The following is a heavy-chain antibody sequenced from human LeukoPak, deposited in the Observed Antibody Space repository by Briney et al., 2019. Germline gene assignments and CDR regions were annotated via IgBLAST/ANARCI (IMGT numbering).Heavy chain of an antibody. CDR1: GDSISSTNW. D-gene: IGHD2-8*01. J-gene: IGHJ4*02. V-gene: IGHV4-4*02. CDR2: IYETGST. Sequence: PSETPSLTCTISGDSISSTNWWSWVRQPPGKGPEWIGQIYETGSTNYNSSLKSRVTISLDKSKNQFSLKLSSVTAADTAVYYCARRNRGSSTSWTLDYWGQGILVTVSS. CDR3: ARRNRGSSTSWTLDY.